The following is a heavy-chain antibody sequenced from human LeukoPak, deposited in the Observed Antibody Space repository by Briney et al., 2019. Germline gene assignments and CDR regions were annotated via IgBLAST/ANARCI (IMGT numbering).Heavy chain of an antibody. CDR1: GFTFSSYA. J-gene: IGHJ6*02. CDR3: ARVSRPPYYYYGMDV. CDR2: ISYDGSNK. V-gene: IGHV3-30*04. Sequence: GGSLRLSCAASGFTFSSYAMHWVRQAPGKGLEWVAVISYDGSNKYYADSVKGRFTISRDNSKNTLYLQMNSLRAEDTAVYYCARVSRPPYYYYGMDVWGQGTTVTVSS.